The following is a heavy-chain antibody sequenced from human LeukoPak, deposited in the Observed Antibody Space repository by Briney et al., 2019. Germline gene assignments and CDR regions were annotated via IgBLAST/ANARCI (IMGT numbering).Heavy chain of an antibody. V-gene: IGHV4-59*01. Sequence: KPSETLSLTCTVSGGSISSYYWSWIRQPPGKGLEWIGHIYNSGSTNYNSSLKSRVTISVDTSKNQFSLRLSSVTAADTAVYYCAREGPLRDGYPYWGQGSLVTVSS. CDR3: AREGPLRDGYPY. CDR1: GGSISSYY. J-gene: IGHJ4*02. D-gene: IGHD5-24*01. CDR2: IYNSGST.